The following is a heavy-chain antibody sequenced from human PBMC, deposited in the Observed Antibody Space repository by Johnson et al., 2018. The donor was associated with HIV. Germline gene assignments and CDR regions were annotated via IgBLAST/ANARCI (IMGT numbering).Heavy chain of an antibody. CDR2: IYSGGST. CDR3: ARVGGIAVAPNDAFDI. CDR1: GFTFSDYY. V-gene: IGHV3-66*01. Sequence: VQLVESGGGVVQPGGSLRLSCAASGFTFSDYYMSWIRQAPGKGLDWVSVIYSGGSTYYADSVKGRFTLSRDNSKNTLYLQMNSLRAEDTAVYYCARVGGIAVAPNDAFDIWGQGTMVTVSS. D-gene: IGHD6-19*01. J-gene: IGHJ3*02.